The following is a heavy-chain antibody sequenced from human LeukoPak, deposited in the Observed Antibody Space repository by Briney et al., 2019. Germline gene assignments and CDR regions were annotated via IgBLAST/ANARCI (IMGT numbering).Heavy chain of an antibody. CDR1: GFTFSDYY. Sequence: GGSLRLSCAASGFTFSDYYMSWIRQAPGKGLEWVSYISSRGSTIYYADSVKGRFTISRDNAKNSLYLQVNSLRAEDTAVYYCARVWGYCSSTSCYGGGYFDYWGQGTLSPSPQ. CDR3: ARVWGYCSSTSCYGGGYFDY. J-gene: IGHJ4*02. CDR2: ISSRGSTI. D-gene: IGHD2-2*01. V-gene: IGHV3-11*04.